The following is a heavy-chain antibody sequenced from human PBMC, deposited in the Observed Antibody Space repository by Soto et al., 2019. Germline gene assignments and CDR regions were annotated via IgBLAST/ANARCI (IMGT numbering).Heavy chain of an antibody. V-gene: IGHV1-2*04. CDR1: GYTFTGYY. CDR3: AREVIVATIYDAFDI. Sequence: ASVKVSCKASGYTFTGYYMHWVRQAPGQGLEWMGWINPNSGGTNYAQKFQGWVTMTRDTSISTAYMELSRLRSDDTVVYYCAREVIVATIYDAFDIWGKGTMVTVSS. D-gene: IGHD5-12*01. J-gene: IGHJ3*02. CDR2: INPNSGGT.